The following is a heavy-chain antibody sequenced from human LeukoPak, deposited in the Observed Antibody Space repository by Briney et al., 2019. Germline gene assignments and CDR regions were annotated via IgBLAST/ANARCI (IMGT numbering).Heavy chain of an antibody. CDR1: GYTFTSYG. Sequence: ASVKVSCKASGYTFTSYGISWVRQAPGQGLEWMGWISAYNGNTNYAQKLQGRVTMTTDTSTSTAYMELSSLRSEDTAVYYCARSFYGDYVGGNFDYWGQGTLVTVSS. CDR2: ISAYNGNT. J-gene: IGHJ4*02. D-gene: IGHD4-17*01. CDR3: ARSFYGDYVGGNFDY. V-gene: IGHV1-18*01.